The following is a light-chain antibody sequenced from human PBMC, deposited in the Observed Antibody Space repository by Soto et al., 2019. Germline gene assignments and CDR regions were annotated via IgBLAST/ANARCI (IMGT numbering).Light chain of an antibody. CDR1: QSVSSN. CDR2: GAS. J-gene: IGKJ1*01. Sequence: EIMMTQSPATLSVSPGERATLSCGASQSVSSNLAWYQQKPGQAPRLLISGASTGATGIPARFSGSGSGTEFTLTISSLQPDDLATYYCQQYNSFPWTFGQGTKVDIK. CDR3: QQYNSFPWT. V-gene: IGKV3-15*01.